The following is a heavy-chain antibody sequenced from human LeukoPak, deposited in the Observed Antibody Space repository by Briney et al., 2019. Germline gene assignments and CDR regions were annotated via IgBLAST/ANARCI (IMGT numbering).Heavy chain of an antibody. CDR1: GFTFSSYA. D-gene: IGHD3-10*01. J-gene: IGHJ4*02. CDR3: AKEEGGITMVRGVINFDY. V-gene: IGHV3-23*01. Sequence: GGSLRLSCAASGFTFSSYAMSWVRQAPGKGLEWVSAISGSGGSTYYADSVKGRFTISRDNSKNTLYLQMNSLRAEDTAVYYCAKEEGGITMVRGVINFDYWGQGTLVTVSS. CDR2: ISGSGGST.